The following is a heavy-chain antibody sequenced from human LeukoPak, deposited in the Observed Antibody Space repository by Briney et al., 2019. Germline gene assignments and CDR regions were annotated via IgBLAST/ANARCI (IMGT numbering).Heavy chain of an antibody. D-gene: IGHD3-22*01. V-gene: IGHV3-23*01. CDR1: GFTFSSFA. Sequence: GGSLRLSCAASGFTFSSFAMSWVRQAPGEGREWVSAMSGSGGMTYSADSVKGRFTISRDNSKDTLYLQMNSLRAEDTPIYSCAKGPFFYYDASGYNYFDAWSQGTLVTV. J-gene: IGHJ4*02. CDR2: MSGSGGMT. CDR3: AKGPFFYYDASGYNYFDA.